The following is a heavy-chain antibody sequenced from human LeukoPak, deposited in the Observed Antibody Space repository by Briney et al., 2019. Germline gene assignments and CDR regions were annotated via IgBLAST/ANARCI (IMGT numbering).Heavy chain of an antibody. CDR1: GFALSGYG. J-gene: IGHJ4*02. CDR3: AKGFMCSSLSCIGDY. V-gene: IGHV3-30*02. Sequence: GGSLRLSCAASGFALSGYGMHWVRQAPGKGLEWVAFIRYDGSDKYYADSVKGRFTISRDNSKDTLYLQMNSLRAEDTAVYYCAKGFMCSSLSCIGDYWGQGTLVTVSS. D-gene: IGHD2-2*01. CDR2: IRYDGSDK.